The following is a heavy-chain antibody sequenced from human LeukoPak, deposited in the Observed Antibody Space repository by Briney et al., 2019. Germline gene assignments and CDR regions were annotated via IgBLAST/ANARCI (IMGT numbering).Heavy chain of an antibody. D-gene: IGHD2-15*01. CDR1: GFTFSSYS. CDR3: ASQYCSGGSCYLYFQH. Sequence: GGSLRLSCAASGFTFSSYSMNWVRQAPGKGLEGVSSISSSSSYIYYADSVKGRFTISRDSAKNSLYLQMNSLRAEDTAVYYCASQYCSGGSCYLYFQHWGQGTLVTVSS. CDR2: ISSSSSYI. V-gene: IGHV3-21*01. J-gene: IGHJ1*01.